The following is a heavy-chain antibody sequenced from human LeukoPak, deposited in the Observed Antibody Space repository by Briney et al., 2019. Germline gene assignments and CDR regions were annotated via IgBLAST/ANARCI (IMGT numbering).Heavy chain of an antibody. CDR1: GGSISSYY. D-gene: IGHD3-16*01. Sequence: SETLSLTCTVSGGSISSYYWSWIRQPAGKGLEWIGHIYTSGTTTYNPSLQRRVTMSVDTSKNQISLKLTSVTAADTAVYYCAREYDYVWGTSAWFDPWGQGTLVTVSS. J-gene: IGHJ5*02. CDR3: AREYDYVWGTSAWFDP. V-gene: IGHV4-4*07. CDR2: IYTSGTT.